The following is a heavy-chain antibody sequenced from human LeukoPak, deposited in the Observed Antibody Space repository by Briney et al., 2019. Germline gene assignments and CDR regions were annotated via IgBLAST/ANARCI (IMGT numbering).Heavy chain of an antibody. D-gene: IGHD3-22*01. V-gene: IGHV3-7*01. Sequence: QPGGSLRLSCAASGFTFSSYAMTWVRQAPRKGLEWVGNIKQDGSGKYYVDSVKGRFTISRDNAKNSLYLQMNSLRAEDTAVYYCARGPHDSSGYYLTLWGRGTLVTVSS. CDR1: GFTFSSYA. CDR3: ARGPHDSSGYYLTL. CDR2: IKQDGSGK. J-gene: IGHJ2*01.